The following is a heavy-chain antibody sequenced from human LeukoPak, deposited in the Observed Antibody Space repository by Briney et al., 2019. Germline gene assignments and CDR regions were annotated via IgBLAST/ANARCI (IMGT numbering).Heavy chain of an antibody. CDR2: INPNSGGT. V-gene: IGHV1-2*02. J-gene: IGHJ4*02. D-gene: IGHD3-22*01. CDR1: GYTFTGYY. Sequence: ASVKVSCKASGYTFTGYYMHWVRQAPGQGLEWMGWINPNSGGTNYAQKFQGRVTMTRDTSISTAYMELSKLRSDDTAVYYCARDRYYYDSSEGGGFDYWGQGTLVTVSS. CDR3: ARDRYYYDSSEGGGFDY.